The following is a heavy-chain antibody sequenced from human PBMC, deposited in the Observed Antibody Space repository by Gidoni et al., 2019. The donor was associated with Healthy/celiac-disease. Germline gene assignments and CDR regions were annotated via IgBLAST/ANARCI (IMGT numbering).Heavy chain of an antibody. D-gene: IGHD2-2*01. J-gene: IGHJ5*02. CDR3: AKDPPIVVVPAVETERSYNWFDP. CDR1: GFTFSSYA. Sequence: EVQLLESGGGLVQPGGSLRLSCAASGFTFSSYALSWVRQAPGKGLEGGSAIRGSGGSTYYADSVKGRFTISRDNSKNTLYLQMNSLRAEDTAVYYCAKDPPIVVVPAVETERSYNWFDPWGQGTLVTVSS. CDR2: IRGSGGST. V-gene: IGHV3-23*01.